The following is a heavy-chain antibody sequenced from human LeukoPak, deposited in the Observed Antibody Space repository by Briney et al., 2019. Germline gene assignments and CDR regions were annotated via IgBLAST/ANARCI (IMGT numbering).Heavy chain of an antibody. V-gene: IGHV4-39*01. CDR2: IYYSGST. CDR3: ARHFRYSGSYPTFDY. CDR1: GGSISSSSYY. J-gene: IGHJ4*02. D-gene: IGHD1-26*01. Sequence: KSSETLSLTCTVSGGSISSSSYYWGWIRQPPGKGLEWIGSIYYSGSTYYNPSLKSRVTISVDTSKNQFSLKLSSVTAADTAVYYCARHFRYSGSYPTFDYWGQGTLVTVSS.